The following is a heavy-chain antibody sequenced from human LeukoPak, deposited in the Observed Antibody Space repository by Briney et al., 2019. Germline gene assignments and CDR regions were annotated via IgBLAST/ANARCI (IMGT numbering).Heavy chain of an antibody. CDR1: GGSISSYY. CDR3: ARASYDFWSGYPLDY. V-gene: IGHV4-59*08. Sequence: ASETLSLTCTVSGGSISSYYWSWIRQPPGKGLEWIGYIYYSGSTNYNPSLKSRVTISVDTSKNQFSLKLSSVTAADTAVYYCARASYDFWSGYPLDYWGQGTLVTVSS. J-gene: IGHJ4*02. CDR2: IYYSGST. D-gene: IGHD3-3*01.